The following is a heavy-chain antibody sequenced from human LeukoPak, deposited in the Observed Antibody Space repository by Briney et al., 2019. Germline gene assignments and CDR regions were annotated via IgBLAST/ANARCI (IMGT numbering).Heavy chain of an antibody. CDR1: GYTFTGYY. V-gene: IGHV1-2*02. CDR3: ARGRRSWYYFDY. CDR2: INPNSGGT. D-gene: IGHD6-13*01. J-gene: IGHJ4*02. Sequence: ASVTVSCKASGYTFTGYYTHWVRQAPGQGLEWMGWINPNSGGTNYAQKFQGRVTMTRDTSISTAYMELSRLRSDDTAVYYCARGRRSWYYFDYWSQGTLVTVSS.